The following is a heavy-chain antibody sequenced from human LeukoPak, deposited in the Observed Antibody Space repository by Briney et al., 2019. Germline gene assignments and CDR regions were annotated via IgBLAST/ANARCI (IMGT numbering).Heavy chain of an antibody. CDR1: GFTFGRYW. J-gene: IGHJ4*02. D-gene: IGHD2-8*01. V-gene: IGHV3-7*01. CDR3: ARDCTNGICYTWAY. CDR2: INQDGSEK. Sequence: GGSLRLSCAASGFTFGRYWMGWVRQAPGKGLECVANINQDGSEKYYVDSVKGRFTISRDNAKTSLYLQMNSLRAEDTAVYYCARDCTNGICYTWAYWGPGTLVTVSS.